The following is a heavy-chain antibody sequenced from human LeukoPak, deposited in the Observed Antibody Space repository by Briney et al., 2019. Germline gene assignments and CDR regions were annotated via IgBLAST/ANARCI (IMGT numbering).Heavy chain of an antibody. D-gene: IGHD5-18*01. CDR1: GFTFSSYS. V-gene: IGHV3-21*01. CDR3: ARDLIVGGAVDTAMVTTGYFDY. J-gene: IGHJ4*02. Sequence: PGGSLRLSCAASGFTFSSYSMNWVRQAPGKGLEWVSSISSSSSYIYYADSVKGRFTISRDNAKNSLYLQMNSLRAEDTAVYYCARDLIVGGAVDTAMVTTGYFDYWGQGTLVTVSS. CDR2: ISSSSSYI.